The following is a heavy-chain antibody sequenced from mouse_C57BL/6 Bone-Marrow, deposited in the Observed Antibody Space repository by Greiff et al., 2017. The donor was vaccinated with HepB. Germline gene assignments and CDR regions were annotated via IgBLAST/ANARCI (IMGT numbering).Heavy chain of an antibody. CDR1: GYTFTSYW. V-gene: IGHV1-69*01. CDR3: ARCPHYCGSSPDF. J-gene: IGHJ2*01. CDR2: IDPSDSYT. D-gene: IGHD1-1*01. Sequence: QVQLQQPGAELVMPGASVKLSCKASGYTFTSYWMHWVKQRPGQGLEWIGEIDPSDSYTNYNQKFKGKSTLTVDKSSSTAYMQLSSLTSEVSAVYYCARCPHYCGSSPDFWGQGTTLTVSS.